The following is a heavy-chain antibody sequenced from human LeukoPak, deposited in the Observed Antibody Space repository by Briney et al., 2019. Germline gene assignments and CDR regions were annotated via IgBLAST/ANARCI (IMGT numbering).Heavy chain of an antibody. J-gene: IGHJ4*02. D-gene: IGHD6-6*01. CDR3: ARGGYSSSSFFDY. V-gene: IGHV3-21*01. CDR1: GFTFSTYS. CDR2: ISSSSSYI. Sequence: GGSLRLSCAASGFTFSTYSMNWVRQAPGKGLEWVSSISSSSSYIYYADSVKGRFTISRDNAKNSLYLQMNSPRAEDTAVYYCARGGYSSSSFFDYWGQGTLVTVSS.